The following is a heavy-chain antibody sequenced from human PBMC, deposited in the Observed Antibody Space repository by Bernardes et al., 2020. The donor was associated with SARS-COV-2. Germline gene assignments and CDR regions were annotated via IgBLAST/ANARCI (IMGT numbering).Heavy chain of an antibody. CDR1: GFTFSSYN. CDR2: ISSSSSTI. D-gene: IGHD1-26*01. Sequence: GGSLRLSCAASGFTFSSYNMNWVRQAPGKGLEWVSYISSSSSTISYADPVKGRFTISRDNAKNSLFLQMNSLRAEDTALYYCARDIVGPKRHPLWGHGTLVIVSS. V-gene: IGHV3-48*01. J-gene: IGHJ4*01. CDR3: ARDIVGPKRHPL.